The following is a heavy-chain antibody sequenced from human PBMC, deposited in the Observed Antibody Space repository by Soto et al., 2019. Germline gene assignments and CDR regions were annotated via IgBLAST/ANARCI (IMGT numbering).Heavy chain of an antibody. V-gene: IGHV1-2*04. Sequence: ASVKVSCKASGYSFTGYYMHWVRQAPGQGLEWMGWIKPNSGGTNYAQKFQGWITMTRDTSISTAYMELSSLRSEDTAVYYCAAGGSSPPYYYYGMDVWGQGTTVTVSS. CDR1: GYSFTGYY. J-gene: IGHJ6*02. CDR3: AAGGSSPPYYYYGMDV. CDR2: IKPNSGGT. D-gene: IGHD6-6*01.